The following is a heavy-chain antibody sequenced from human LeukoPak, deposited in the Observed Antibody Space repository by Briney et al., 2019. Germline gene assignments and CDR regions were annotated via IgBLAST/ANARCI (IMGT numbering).Heavy chain of an antibody. J-gene: IGHJ4*02. D-gene: IGHD2-8*01. CDR3: AREDIVLMVYATHYFDY. CDR1: GYSISSGYY. CDR2: IYHSGST. Sequence: PSETLSLTCAVSGYSISSGYYWGWIRQPPGKGLEWIGSIYHSGSTYYNPPLKSRVTISVDTSKNQFSLKLSSVTAADTAVYYCAREDIVLMVYATHYFDYWGQGTLVTVSS. V-gene: IGHV4-38-2*02.